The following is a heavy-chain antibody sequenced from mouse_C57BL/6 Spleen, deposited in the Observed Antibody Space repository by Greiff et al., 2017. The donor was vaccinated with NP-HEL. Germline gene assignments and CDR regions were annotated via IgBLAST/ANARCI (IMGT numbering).Heavy chain of an antibody. CDR2: ISSGGSYT. V-gene: IGHV5-6*01. J-gene: IGHJ3*01. Sequence: EVMLVESGGDLVKPGGSLKLSCAASGFTFSSYGMSWVRQTPDKRLEWVATISSGGSYTYYPDSVKGRFTISRDNAKNTLYLQMSSLKSEDTAMYYCARLDVGFAYWGQGTLVTVSA. CDR1: GFTFSSYG. CDR3: ARLDVGFAY.